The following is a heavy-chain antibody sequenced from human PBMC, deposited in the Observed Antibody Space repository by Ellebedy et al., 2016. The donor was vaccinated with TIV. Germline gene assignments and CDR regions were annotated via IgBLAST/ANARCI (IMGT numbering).Heavy chain of an antibody. CDR3: AAAAGAGDDAFDI. CDR1: GFTFSSYF. CDR2: ISGSGDTT. D-gene: IGHD6-13*01. V-gene: IGHV3-23*01. Sequence: GGSLRLSXAASGFTFSSYFMSWVRQAPGKGLEWVSVISGSGDTTYYAASVKGRFTISRDNSKNTLYLQMNSLRAEDTAVYYCAAAAGAGDDAFDIWGQGTMVTVSS. J-gene: IGHJ3*02.